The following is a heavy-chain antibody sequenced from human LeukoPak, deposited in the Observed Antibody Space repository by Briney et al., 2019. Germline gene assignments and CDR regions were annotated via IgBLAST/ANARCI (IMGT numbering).Heavy chain of an antibody. V-gene: IGHV3-30*04. D-gene: IGHD2-15*01. CDR2: ISYDGSNK. J-gene: IGHJ4*02. Sequence: GGSLRLSRAASGFTFSSYAMHWVRQAPGKGLEWVAVISYDGSNKYYADSVKGRFTISRDNSKNTLYLQMNSLRAEVTAVYYCARDDRYCSGGSCFARSHNFDYWGQGTLVTVSS. CDR3: ARDDRYCSGGSCFARSHNFDY. CDR1: GFTFSSYA.